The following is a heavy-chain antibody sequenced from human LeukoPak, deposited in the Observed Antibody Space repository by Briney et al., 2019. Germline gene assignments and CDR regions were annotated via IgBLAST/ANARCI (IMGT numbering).Heavy chain of an antibody. CDR3: ARHAPITIFGVVTVFDY. V-gene: IGHV4-39*01. Sequence: SETLSLTCTVSGGSISSSSYYWGWIRQTPGKGLEWIGSIYYSGSTYYNPSLKSRVTISVDTSKNQFSLKLSSVTAADTAVYYCARHAPITIFGVVTVFDYWGQGTLVTVSS. CDR1: GGSISSSSYY. J-gene: IGHJ4*02. CDR2: IYYSGST. D-gene: IGHD3-3*01.